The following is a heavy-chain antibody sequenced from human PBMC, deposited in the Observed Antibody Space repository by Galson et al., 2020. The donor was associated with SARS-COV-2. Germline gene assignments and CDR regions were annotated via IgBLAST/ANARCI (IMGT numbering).Heavy chain of an antibody. CDR3: GTMVRGVTPFDY. J-gene: IGHJ4*02. V-gene: IGHV3-48*02. D-gene: IGHD3-10*01. CDR1: GFTFSTYS. Sequence: GESLKISCVASGFTFSTYSMNWVRQAPGKGLEWVSYIGSGSGTIYYADSVKGRFTISRDDAKNSLYLQMNSLRDEDTAVYHCGTMVRGVTPFDYWGQGTLVTVSS. CDR2: IGSGSGTI.